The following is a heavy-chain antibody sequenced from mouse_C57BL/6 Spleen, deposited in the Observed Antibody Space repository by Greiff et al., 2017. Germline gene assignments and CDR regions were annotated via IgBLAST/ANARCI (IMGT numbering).Heavy chain of an antibody. J-gene: IGHJ1*03. D-gene: IGHD2-3*01. CDR2: IYPSDSET. Sequence: QVQLQQPGAELVRPGSSVKLSCKASGYTFTSYWMDWVKQRPGQGLEWIGNIYPSDSETHYNQKFKDKATLTVDKSSSTAYMQLSSLTSEDSAVYYCAREGDGYSWYFDVWGTGTTVTVSS. CDR3: AREGDGYSWYFDV. V-gene: IGHV1-61*01. CDR1: GYTFTSYW.